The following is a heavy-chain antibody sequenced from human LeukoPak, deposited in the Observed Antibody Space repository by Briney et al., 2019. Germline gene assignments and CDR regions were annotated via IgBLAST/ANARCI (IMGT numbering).Heavy chain of an antibody. D-gene: IGHD6-13*01. CDR2: INHSGST. V-gene: IGHV4-34*01. CDR3: ARGLAISAAGDAFDI. Sequence: NPSETLSLTXAVYGGSFSGYYWSWIRQPPGKGLEWIGEINHSGSTNYNPSLKSRVTISVDTSKNQFSLKLSSVTAADTAVYYCARGLAISAAGDAFDIWGQGTMVTVSS. J-gene: IGHJ3*02. CDR1: GGSFSGYY.